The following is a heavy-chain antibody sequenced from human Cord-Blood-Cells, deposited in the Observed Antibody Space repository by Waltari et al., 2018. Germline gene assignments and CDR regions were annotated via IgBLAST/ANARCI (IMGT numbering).Heavy chain of an antibody. J-gene: IGHJ4*02. D-gene: IGHD2-21*02. CDR2: ISGSGGST. Sequence: EVQLLESGGGLVQPGGSLRLSCAASGFTFSRYAMSWVRQAPGKGLEWVSAISGSGGSTYCADSVKGRFTISRDNSKTTLDREMDGLGAEDTAVYYCARATVVVTATYFDYWGQGTLVTVSS. V-gene: IGHV3-23*01. CDR3: ARATVVVTATYFDY. CDR1: GFTFSRYA.